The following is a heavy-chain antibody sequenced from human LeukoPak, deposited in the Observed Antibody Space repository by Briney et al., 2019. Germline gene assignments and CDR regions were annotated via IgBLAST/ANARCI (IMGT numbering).Heavy chain of an antibody. J-gene: IGHJ3*02. CDR3: ARDMIGNYGDYPTAFDI. CDR1: GFTFSNFW. V-gene: IGHV3-7*01. D-gene: IGHD4-17*01. Sequence: GGSLRLSCVGSGFTFSNFWMNWVRQAPGKGLEWVASIKQDGSEKFYVDSAKGRFTISRDNAKNSLHLQMNSLRVEDTAVYYCARDMIGNYGDYPTAFDIWGQGTMVTVSS. CDR2: IKQDGSEK.